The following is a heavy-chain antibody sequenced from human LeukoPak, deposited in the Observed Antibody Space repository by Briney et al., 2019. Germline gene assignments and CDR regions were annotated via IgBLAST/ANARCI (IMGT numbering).Heavy chain of an antibody. CDR1: GFTFSSYA. V-gene: IGHV3-64*01. CDR3: ARDVQQLGYFDY. J-gene: IGHJ4*02. Sequence: PGGSLRLSCAASGFTFSSYAMHWVRQAPGKGLEYVSAISSNGGSTYYANSVKGRFTISRDNSKNTLYLQMGSLRAEDMAVYYCARDVQQLGYFDYWRKGTLVTVSS. CDR2: ISSNGGST. D-gene: IGHD6-6*01.